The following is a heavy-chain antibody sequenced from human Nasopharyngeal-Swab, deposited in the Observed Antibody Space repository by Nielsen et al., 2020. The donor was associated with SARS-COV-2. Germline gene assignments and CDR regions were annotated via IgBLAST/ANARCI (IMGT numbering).Heavy chain of an antibody. V-gene: IGHV3-11*03. Sequence: GESLKISCAASGFTFSDYYMSWIRQAPGKGLEWVSYISSSSSYTNYADSVKGRFTISRDNAKNSLYLQMNSLRAEDTAVYYCARTRGGIAVAGRGYWYFDLWGRGTLVTVSS. J-gene: IGHJ2*01. D-gene: IGHD6-19*01. CDR3: ARTRGGIAVAGRGYWYFDL. CDR1: GFTFSDYY. CDR2: ISSSSSYT.